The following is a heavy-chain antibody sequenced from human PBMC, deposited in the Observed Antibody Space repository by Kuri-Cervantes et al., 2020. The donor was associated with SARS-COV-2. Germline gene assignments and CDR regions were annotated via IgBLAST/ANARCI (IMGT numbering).Heavy chain of an antibody. J-gene: IGHJ4*02. D-gene: IGHD6-19*01. Sequence: ASVKVSCKASGYTFTGYYMHWVRQAPGQGLEWMGWINPNSGGTNYAQKFQGRVTMTRDTSISTDYMELSRLRSDDTAVYYCARDQWLVRVRGLRPGYWGQGTLVTVSS. CDR3: ARDQWLVRVRGLRPGY. CDR2: INPNSGGT. CDR1: GYTFTGYY. V-gene: IGHV1-2*02.